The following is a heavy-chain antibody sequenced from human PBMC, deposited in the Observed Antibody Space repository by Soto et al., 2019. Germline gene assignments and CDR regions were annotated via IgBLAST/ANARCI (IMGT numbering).Heavy chain of an antibody. CDR2: IYYSGST. D-gene: IGHD3-22*01. CDR3: ARGVDSSGY. CDR1: GGSISSYY. J-gene: IGHJ4*02. V-gene: IGHV4-59*01. Sequence: QVQLQESGPGLVKPSETLSLTCTVSGGSISSYYWSWIRQPPGKGLEWIGYIYYSGSTNYNPSLKSRVTISVDTSKNQFSLKLSSVTAADTAVYYCARGVDSSGYWGQGTLVTVSS.